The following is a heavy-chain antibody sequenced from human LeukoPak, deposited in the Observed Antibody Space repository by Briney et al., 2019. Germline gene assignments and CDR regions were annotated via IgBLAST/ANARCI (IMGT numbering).Heavy chain of an antibody. V-gene: IGHV4-39*07. CDR3: ARVVAVAEFDY. J-gene: IGHJ4*02. D-gene: IGHD6-19*01. CDR1: GFTFSSYE. Sequence: PGGSLRLSCAASGFTFSSYEMNWVRQPPGKGLEWIGSIYYSGSTYYNPSLKSRVTISVDTSKNQFSLKLSSVTAADTAVYYCARVVAVAEFDYWGQGTLVTVSS. CDR2: IYYSGST.